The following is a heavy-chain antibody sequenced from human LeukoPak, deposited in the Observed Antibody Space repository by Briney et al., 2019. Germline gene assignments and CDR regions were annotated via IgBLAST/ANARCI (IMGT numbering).Heavy chain of an antibody. CDR2: ISSSSSTI. CDR3: VRTVTTFDY. D-gene: IGHD4-17*01. V-gene: IGHV3-48*01. Sequence: GGSLRLSCAASGFTFSSYSMNWVRQAPGKGLEWVSYISSSSSTIYYADSVKGRFTISRDNAKNSLYLQMNSLRAEDTAVYYCVRTVTTFDYWGQGTLVTVSS. J-gene: IGHJ4*02. CDR1: GFTFSSYS.